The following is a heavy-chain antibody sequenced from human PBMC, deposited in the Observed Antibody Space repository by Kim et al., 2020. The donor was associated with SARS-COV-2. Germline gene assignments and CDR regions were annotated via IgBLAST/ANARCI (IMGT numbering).Heavy chain of an antibody. D-gene: IGHD6-19*01. V-gene: IGHV3-23*01. Sequence: GGSLRLSCVASGFTFSDFSMSWVRRAPGRGLEWLSSLSLIGTSTHNADSVKGRFTISRDNSKNTLYLQMNSLTDDDTAGYYCAKAAVTGWTISIIYFDCWGQGTLVTVSS. CDR2: LSLIGTST. CDR3: AKAAVTGWTISIIYFDC. J-gene: IGHJ4*02. CDR1: GFTFSDFS.